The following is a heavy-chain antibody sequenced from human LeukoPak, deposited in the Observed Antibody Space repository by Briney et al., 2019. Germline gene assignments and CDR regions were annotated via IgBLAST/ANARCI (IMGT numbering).Heavy chain of an antibody. CDR1: GFTVRANY. Sequence: GGSLRLSCAASGFTVRANYMNWVRQAPGKGLEWVAVIYSGGSTYYADSVKGRFTISRDNAKNSLYLQMNSLRAEDTAVYYCARDPALDYWGQGTLVTVSS. CDR3: ARDPALDY. V-gene: IGHV3-66*01. CDR2: IYSGGST. J-gene: IGHJ4*02.